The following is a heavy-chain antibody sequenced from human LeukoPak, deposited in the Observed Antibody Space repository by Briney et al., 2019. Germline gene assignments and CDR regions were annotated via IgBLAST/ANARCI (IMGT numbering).Heavy chain of an antibody. J-gene: IGHJ4*02. D-gene: IGHD2-2*02. Sequence: GASVKVSCKASGYTFTGYYMYWVRQAHGQGLEWMGWINPNSGGTNYAQKFQGRVTMTRDTSISTAYMELSRLRSDGTAVYYCAGYCSSTRCYNSLDYWGQGTLGTVSS. CDR2: INPNSGGT. CDR1: GYTFTGYY. V-gene: IGHV1-2*02. CDR3: AGYCSSTRCYNSLDY.